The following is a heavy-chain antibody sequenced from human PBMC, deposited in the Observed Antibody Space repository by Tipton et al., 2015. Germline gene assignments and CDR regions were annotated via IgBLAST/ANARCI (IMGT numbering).Heavy chain of an antibody. CDR3: ARVKVATMLYYFDY. D-gene: IGHD5-12*01. CDR1: GISVTSGDYY. V-gene: IGHV4-31*03. J-gene: IGHJ4*02. Sequence: TLSLTCTVFGISVTSGDYYWSWIRQFPGKGLEWIGTIYYSGNTYYNPSLKSRVTISVDTSKSQFSLKLTSVTAADTAVYYCARVKVATMLYYFDYWGQGTLVTVSS. CDR2: IYYSGNT.